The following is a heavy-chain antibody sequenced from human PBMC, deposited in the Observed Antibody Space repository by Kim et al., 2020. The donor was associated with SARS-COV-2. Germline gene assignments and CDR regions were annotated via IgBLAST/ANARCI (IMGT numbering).Heavy chain of an antibody. D-gene: IGHD3-16*01. V-gene: IGHV3-53*04. J-gene: IGHJ3*02. CDR3: ARDRGGDAFDI. Sequence: TFYADSVKGRFAISRHMSKNTLCLQGNSLRAGDTAVYYCARDRGGDAFDIWGQGTMVTVSS. CDR2: T.